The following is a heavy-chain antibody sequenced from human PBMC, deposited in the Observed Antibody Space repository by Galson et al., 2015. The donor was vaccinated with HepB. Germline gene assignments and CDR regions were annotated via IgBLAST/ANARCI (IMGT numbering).Heavy chain of an antibody. CDR3: ARAAVGASSNWFDP. V-gene: IGHV6-1*01. CDR1: GDSVSSNSAA. J-gene: IGHJ5*02. D-gene: IGHD1-26*01. CDR2: TYYRSKWHN. Sequence: CAISGDSVSSNSAAWNWIRQSPSRGLEWLGRTYYRSKWHNDYAVSVKSRITINPDTSKNQFSLQLNSVTPEDTAVYYCARAAVGASSNWFDPWGQGTLVTVSS.